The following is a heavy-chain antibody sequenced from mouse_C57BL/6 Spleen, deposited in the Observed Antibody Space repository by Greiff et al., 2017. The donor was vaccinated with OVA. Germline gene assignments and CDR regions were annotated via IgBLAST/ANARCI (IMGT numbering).Heavy chain of an antibody. D-gene: IGHD1-1*01. V-gene: IGHV5S21*01. CDR1: GFTFSSYD. J-gene: IGHJ3*01. Sequence: EVKLMESGEGLVKPGGSLKLSCAASGFTFSSYDMSWVRQTPEKRLEWVAYISSGGDYTTYADTLKGRFTISRDNARNTLYLQMSSLKSEDTAVYYCAREAYYGSRWFAYWGKGTLVTVSA. CDR3: AREAYYGSRWFAY. CDR2: ISSGGDYT.